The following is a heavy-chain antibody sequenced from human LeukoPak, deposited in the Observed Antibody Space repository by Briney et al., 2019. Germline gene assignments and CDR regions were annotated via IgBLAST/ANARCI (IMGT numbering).Heavy chain of an antibody. CDR1: GYTFTGYY. Sequence: ASVKVSCKACGYTFTGYYMHGVRQAAGQGVDGMGWINPNSVGTNYAQKFQDRVTMTRDTSIRTAYMELSSLRSEDPAVYYCASGTPSSSGLFDPWGQGNLATVSS. V-gene: IGHV1-2*02. D-gene: IGHD6-6*01. J-gene: IGHJ5*02. CDR3: ASGTPSSSGLFDP. CDR2: INPNSVGT.